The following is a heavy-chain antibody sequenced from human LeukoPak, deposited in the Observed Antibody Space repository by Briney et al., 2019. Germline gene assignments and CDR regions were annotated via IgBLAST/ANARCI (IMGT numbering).Heavy chain of an antibody. V-gene: IGHV3-23*01. J-gene: IGHJ4*02. CDR2: INGNGGGT. CDR1: GFTFSDYA. CDR3: AKPRVGDFIVVVPAAEDC. D-gene: IGHD2-2*01. Sequence: GGSLRLSRAASGFTFSDYAMSWVRQAPGKGLEWVSAINGNGGGTYCADSVKGRFTISRDNSRNTLFLHMNTLRAEDTAVYYCAKPRVGDFIVVVPAAEDCWGQGTLVTVSS.